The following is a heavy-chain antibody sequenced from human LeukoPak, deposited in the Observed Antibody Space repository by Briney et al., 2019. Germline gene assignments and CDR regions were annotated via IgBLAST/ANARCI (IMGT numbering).Heavy chain of an antibody. CDR2: IWYDGSNK. CDR1: GFTFSGFW. D-gene: IGHD6-13*01. J-gene: IGHJ6*02. V-gene: IGHV3-33*07. CDR3: ARDKLKSSSWSTYYYGMDV. Sequence: GGSLRLSCAVSGFTFSGFWMSWSRQAPGKGLEWVAVIWYDGSNKYYADSVKGRFAISRDNTKNTLYLQMNSLRAEDTAVYYCARDKLKSSSWSTYYYGMDVWGQGTTVTVSS.